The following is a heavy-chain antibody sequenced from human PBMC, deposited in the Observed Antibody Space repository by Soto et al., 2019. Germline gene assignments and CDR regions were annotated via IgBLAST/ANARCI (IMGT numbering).Heavy chain of an antibody. CDR2: VNEDGSFT. J-gene: IGHJ4*02. V-gene: IGHV3-74*01. CDR3: LGGTIAAAGADC. Sequence: PGGSLRLSCAASGFTFNDYWMHWVRQVPGKGLVWVSRVNEDGSFTNYADSVKGRFTISRDNAKNTLYLHMNSLRVEDTAVYFCLGGTIAAAGADCWGQGTPVTVSS. D-gene: IGHD6-13*01. CDR1: GFTFNDYW.